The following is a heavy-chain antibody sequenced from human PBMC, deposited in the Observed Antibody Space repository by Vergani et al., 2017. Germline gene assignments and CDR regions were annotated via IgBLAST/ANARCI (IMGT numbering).Heavy chain of an antibody. J-gene: IGHJ1*01. D-gene: IGHD6-19*01. V-gene: IGHV4-39*01. Sequence: QLQLQESGPGLVKPSETLSLTCTVSGVSIGSNSYYWGWIRQPPGKGLEWIGTIYYTGTTYYNEAHKSRLTISVDTSKNQFSLNLTSVTAADTAVYYCTRHGRMGWAGYFQHWGQGTLGTASS. CDR1: GVSIGSNSYY. CDR3: TRHGRMGWAGYFQH. CDR2: IYYTGTT.